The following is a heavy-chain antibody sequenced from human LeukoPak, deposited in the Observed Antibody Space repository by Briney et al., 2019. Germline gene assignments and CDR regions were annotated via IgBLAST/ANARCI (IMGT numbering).Heavy chain of an antibody. V-gene: IGHV3-48*04. J-gene: IGHJ4*02. Sequence: GGSLGLSCEASGFTFSGHSMNWVRQAPGKGLEWVSYISSGSETRYYADSVKGRFTISRDNAKNSLYLQMNSLRAEDTAIYYCARDGGSITMVGGVNYWGGQGTLVTVSS. D-gene: IGHD3-10*01. CDR2: ISSGSETR. CDR3: ARDGGSITMVGGVNYW. CDR1: GFTFSGHS.